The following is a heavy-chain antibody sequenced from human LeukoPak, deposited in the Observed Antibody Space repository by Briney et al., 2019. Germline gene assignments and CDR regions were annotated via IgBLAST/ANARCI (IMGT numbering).Heavy chain of an antibody. D-gene: IGHD6-13*01. CDR3: ARIEYSSSWSDAFDI. V-gene: IGHV4-34*01. J-gene: IGHJ3*02. CDR1: GGSISSYY. CDR2: INHSGST. Sequence: SETLPLTCTVSGGSISSYYWSWIRQPPGKGLEWIGEINHSGSTNYNPSLKSRVTISVDTSKNQFSLKLSSVTAADTAVYYCARIEYSSSWSDAFDIWGQGTMVTVSS.